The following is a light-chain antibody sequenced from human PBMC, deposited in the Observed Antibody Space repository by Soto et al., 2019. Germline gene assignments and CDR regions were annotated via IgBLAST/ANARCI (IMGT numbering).Light chain of an antibody. CDR2: GAS. CDR1: ESVSSK. CDR3: QQYRSWPRT. V-gene: IGKV3-15*01. J-gene: IGKJ1*01. Sequence: IGMTQSPATLSVSPGERATLSCRASESVSSKLVWYQQKPGQAPRLLIYGASTRATDMPGTFSGRGSGTEFTLTITSLRPEDFGVYYCQQYRSWPRTFGQGTKVDI.